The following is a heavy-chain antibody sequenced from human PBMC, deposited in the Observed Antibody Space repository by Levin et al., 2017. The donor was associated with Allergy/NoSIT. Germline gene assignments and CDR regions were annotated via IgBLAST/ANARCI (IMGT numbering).Heavy chain of an antibody. CDR2: IKSKTDGGTT. Sequence: SCAASGFTFSNAWMSWVRQAPGKGLEWVGRIKSKTDGGTTDYAAPVKGRFSISRDDSKNTLYLQMNSLKTEDTAVYYCTTDWGLRFGEGGYFDYWGQGTLVTVSS. CDR1: GFTFSNAW. CDR3: TTDWGLRFGEGGYFDY. D-gene: IGHD5-12*01. J-gene: IGHJ4*02. V-gene: IGHV3-15*01.